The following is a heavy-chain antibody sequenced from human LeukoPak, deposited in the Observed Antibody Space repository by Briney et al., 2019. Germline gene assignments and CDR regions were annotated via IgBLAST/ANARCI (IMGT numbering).Heavy chain of an antibody. CDR3: AREVMAKRRAFDI. J-gene: IGHJ3*02. CDR2: IYSDDRT. Sequence: GGSLRLSCAASGFTASRNYMSWVRQAPGKGLEWVSVIYSDDRTYYADSVKGRFTISRHTSKKTLYLQMNSLRAEDTAVYYCAREVMAKRRAFDIWGQGTVVTVSS. CDR1: GFTASRNY. D-gene: IGHD2-8*01. V-gene: IGHV3-53*04.